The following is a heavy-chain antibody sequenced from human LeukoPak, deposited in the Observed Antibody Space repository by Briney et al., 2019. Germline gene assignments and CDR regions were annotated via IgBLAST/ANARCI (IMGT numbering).Heavy chain of an antibody. CDR3: ARGLARKGGIAAVWVWFDP. J-gene: IGHJ5*02. CDR2: INPSGGST. Sequence: ASVKVSCKASGYTFTSYYMHWVRQAPGQGLEWMGIINPSGGSTSYAQKFQGRVTMTRDTSTSTVYMELSSLRSEDTAVYYCARGLARKGGIAAVWVWFDPWGQGTLVTVSS. CDR1: GYTFTSYY. D-gene: IGHD6-13*01. V-gene: IGHV1-46*01.